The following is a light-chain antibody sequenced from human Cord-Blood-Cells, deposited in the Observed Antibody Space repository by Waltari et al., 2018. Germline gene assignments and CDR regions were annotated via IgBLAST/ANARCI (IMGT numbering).Light chain of an antibody. Sequence: DIVMTQSPDSLAVSLGERATINCKSSQSVLYSSNNKNHLAWYQQQPGQPPKLLIYWASTRDFMGPDRFSDSGSATDFTLTISSLQAEDVAVYYCQRYYSTPWTFGQGTKVEIK. CDR3: QRYYSTPWT. V-gene: IGKV4-1*01. CDR2: WAS. J-gene: IGKJ1*01. CDR1: QSVLYSSNNKNH.